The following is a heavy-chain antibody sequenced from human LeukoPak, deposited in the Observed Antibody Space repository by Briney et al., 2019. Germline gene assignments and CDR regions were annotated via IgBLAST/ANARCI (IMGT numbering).Heavy chain of an antibody. D-gene: IGHD2-15*01. Sequence: PGESLKISCKGSGYSFTSYWIGWVRQLPGKGLEWMGIIYPGDSDNRYSPSFQGQVTISADKSISTAYLQWSSLKAPDTAMYYCASLYCSGGSCYSYWDAFDIWGQGTMVTVSS. J-gene: IGHJ3*02. CDR3: ASLYCSGGSCYSYWDAFDI. CDR1: GYSFTSYW. V-gene: IGHV5-51*01. CDR2: IYPGDSDN.